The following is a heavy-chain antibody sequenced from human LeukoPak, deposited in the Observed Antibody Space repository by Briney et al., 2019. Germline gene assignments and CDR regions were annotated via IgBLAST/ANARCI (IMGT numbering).Heavy chain of an antibody. Sequence: HPGGSLRLSCAASGFTFSSYGMHWVRQAPGKGLGWVAFIRYDGSNKYYADSVKGRFTISRDNSKNRLYLQMNSLKTEDTAVYYCTTGFEGAAYDSSGYYFPFDYWGQGTLVTVSS. V-gene: IGHV3-30*02. J-gene: IGHJ4*02. CDR3: TTGFEGAAYDSSGYYFPFDY. CDR2: IRYDGSNK. CDR1: GFTFSSYG. D-gene: IGHD3-22*01.